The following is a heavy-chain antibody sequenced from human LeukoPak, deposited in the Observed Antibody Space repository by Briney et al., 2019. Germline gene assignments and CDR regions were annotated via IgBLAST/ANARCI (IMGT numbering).Heavy chain of an antibody. Sequence: GGSLRLSCAASGFTFSSYAMHWVRQAPGKGLEWVAVISYDGSNKYYADSVKGRFTISRDNAKNSLYLQMNSLRAEDTALYYCAKDILRESYALDYWGQGTLVTVSS. D-gene: IGHD2-2*01. CDR2: ISYDGSNK. CDR3: AKDILRESYALDY. V-gene: IGHV3-30-3*01. J-gene: IGHJ4*02. CDR1: GFTFSSYA.